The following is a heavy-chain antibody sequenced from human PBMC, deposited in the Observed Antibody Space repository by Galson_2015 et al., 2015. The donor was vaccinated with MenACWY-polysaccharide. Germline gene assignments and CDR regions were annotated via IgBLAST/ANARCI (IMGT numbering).Heavy chain of an antibody. CDR2: IHYRGST. J-gene: IGHJ4*02. CDR3: ARYNIAAGNFDY. Sequence: LSLTCNVSGDSPRSGGYYWSWIRQPPGQGLEWMGNIHYRGSTSYNPSLKSRLLISGDASNGQFSLKLSSVTAADTAVYYCARYNIAAGNFDYWGQGALVTVSS. CDR1: GDSPRSGGYY. V-gene: IGHV4-31*03. D-gene: IGHD6-25*01.